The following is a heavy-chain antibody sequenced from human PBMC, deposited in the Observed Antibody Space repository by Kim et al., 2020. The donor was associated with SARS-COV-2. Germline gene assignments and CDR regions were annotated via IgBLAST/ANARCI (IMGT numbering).Heavy chain of an antibody. CDR3: ARGSNSGYDKAFLLGY. Sequence: SVKGRFTISRDNAKNSLYLQMNSLRAEDTAVYYCARGSNSGYDKAFLLGYWGQGTLVTVSS. J-gene: IGHJ4*02. V-gene: IGHV3-11*06. D-gene: IGHD5-12*01.